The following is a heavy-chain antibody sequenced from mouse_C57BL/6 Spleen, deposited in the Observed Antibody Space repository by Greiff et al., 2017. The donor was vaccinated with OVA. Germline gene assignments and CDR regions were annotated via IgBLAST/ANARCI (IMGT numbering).Heavy chain of an antibody. CDR1: GYTFTDYE. Sequence: QVQLQQSGAELVRPGASVTLSCKASGYTFTDYEMHWVKQTPVHGLEWIGAIDPETGGTASNQKFKGKAILTADKSSSTAYMELRSLTSEDSAVYYCTKLVFTTVEATDYAMEYWGQGTSVTGSS. CDR2: IDPETGGT. V-gene: IGHV1-15*01. J-gene: IGHJ4*01. CDR3: TKLVFTTVEATDYAMEY. D-gene: IGHD1-1*01.